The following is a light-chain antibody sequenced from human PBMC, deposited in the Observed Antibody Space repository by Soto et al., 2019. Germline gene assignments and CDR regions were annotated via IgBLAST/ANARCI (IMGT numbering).Light chain of an antibody. V-gene: IGKV3-15*01. J-gene: IGKJ1*01. CDR3: QKYNKWPQET. CDR1: QSVSSN. CDR2: GAS. Sequence: ELVTPPSTATRSVSPVDRATLSCMASQSVSSNLAWYQQRPGQAHRLLIYGASTRATGIPDRFSGSGSGTEFTLTIRRLKSEDFAVYYCQKYNKWPQETVGQGTKGDIK.